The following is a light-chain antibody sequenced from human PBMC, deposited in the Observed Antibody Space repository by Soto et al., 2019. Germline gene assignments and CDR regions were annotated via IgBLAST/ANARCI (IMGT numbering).Light chain of an antibody. V-gene: IGLV2-11*01. CDR1: SSDVGAYNY. CDR2: DVN. J-gene: IGLJ1*01. Sequence: SALTQPRSVSGSPGQSVTISCTGSSSDVGAYNYVSWYQHNPGKAPKLLIYDVNKRPSGVPDRFSGSKFGNTASLTISGLQADDEANFYCCSYAGSYDYVFGTGTKLTAL. CDR3: CSYAGSYDYV.